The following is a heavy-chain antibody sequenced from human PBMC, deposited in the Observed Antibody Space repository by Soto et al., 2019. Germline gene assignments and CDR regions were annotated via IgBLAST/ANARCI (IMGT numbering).Heavy chain of an antibody. CDR3: AKNYFFDN. CDR1: GFTFSSYA. J-gene: IGHJ4*02. V-gene: IGHV3-30-3*02. CDR2: ISYDGSNK. Sequence: GGSLRLSCAASGFTFSSYAMHWVRQAPGKGLEWVAVISYDGSNKYYADSVKGRFTISRDNSKNTLYLQMNSLRAEDTAVYYCAKNYFFDNWGQGAPVTVSS.